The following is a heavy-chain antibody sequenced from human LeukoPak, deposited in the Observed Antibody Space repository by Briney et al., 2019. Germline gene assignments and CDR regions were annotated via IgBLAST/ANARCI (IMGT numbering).Heavy chain of an antibody. V-gene: IGHV3-33*01. CDR2: IWYDGSNQ. J-gene: IGHJ4*02. D-gene: IGHD1-26*01. CDR3: ATDRNSGKYYDY. CDR1: GLTFRNYG. Sequence: GGSLRLSCAASGLTFRNYGMHWVRQAPGKGLEWVAVIWYDGSNQYYVDSVKGRFTVSRDNAKNTLYLQMNSLRAEDMAVYYCATDRNSGKYYDYWGQGTLVTVSS.